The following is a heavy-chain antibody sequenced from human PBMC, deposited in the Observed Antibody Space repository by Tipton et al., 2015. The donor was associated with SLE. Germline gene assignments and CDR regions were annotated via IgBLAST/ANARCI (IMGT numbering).Heavy chain of an antibody. Sequence: TLSLTCTVSGGSISSSSYYWGWIRQPPGKGLEWIGEINHSGSTNYNPSPKSRVTISVDTSKNQFSLKLSSVTAADTAVYYCASPSGARRGYWFDPWGQGTLVTVSS. CDR1: GGSISSSSYY. J-gene: IGHJ5*02. V-gene: IGHV4-39*07. D-gene: IGHD6-6*01. CDR3: ASPSGARRGYWFDP. CDR2: INHSGST.